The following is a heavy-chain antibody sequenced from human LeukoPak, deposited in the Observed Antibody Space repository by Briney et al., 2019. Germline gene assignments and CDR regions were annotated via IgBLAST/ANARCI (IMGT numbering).Heavy chain of an antibody. D-gene: IGHD5-24*01. CDR2: IYPIDSDA. J-gene: IGHJ4*02. CDR3: TRHSGQLDLGQVSGFDS. Sequence: GDSLKISCKGSGYIFLNYWIVWVRQMPGKGLEWMGTIYPIDSDARYSPSFQGQVTFSVDRATSTAYLEWSSLRASDTAMYYCTRHSGQLDLGQVSGFDSWGQGTLVIVSA. CDR1: GYIFLNYW. V-gene: IGHV5-51*01.